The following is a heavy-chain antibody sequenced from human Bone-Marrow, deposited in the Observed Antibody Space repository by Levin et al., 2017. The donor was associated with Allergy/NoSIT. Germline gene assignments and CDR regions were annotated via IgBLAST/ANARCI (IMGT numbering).Heavy chain of an antibody. Sequence: TSETLSLTCTVSGASIDNRAYYWNWIRQHPGKGLEWIGYIYYSGSYYNTPSLKTRVAISIDTSKNQFSLKLSSVTAADTAVYYCARNQVAGRYFDYWGQGTLVTVSS. V-gene: IGHV4-31*02. J-gene: IGHJ4*02. D-gene: IGHD1-14*01. CDR1: GASIDNRAYY. CDR3: ARNQVAGRYFDY. CDR2: IYYSGSY.